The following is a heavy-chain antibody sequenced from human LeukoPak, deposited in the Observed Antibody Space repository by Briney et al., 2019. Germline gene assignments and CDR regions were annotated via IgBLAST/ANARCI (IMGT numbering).Heavy chain of an antibody. CDR3: ARVPSKQQLFKRRSWFDP. Sequence: ASVKVSCKASGYTFTGYYMHWVRQAPGQGLEWMGWINPNSGGTNYAQKFQGRVTITRNTSISTAYMELSSLRSEDTAVYYCARVPSKQQLFKRRSWFDPWGQGTLVTVSS. V-gene: IGHV1-2*02. CDR2: INPNSGGT. CDR1: GYTFTGYY. D-gene: IGHD6-13*01. J-gene: IGHJ5*02.